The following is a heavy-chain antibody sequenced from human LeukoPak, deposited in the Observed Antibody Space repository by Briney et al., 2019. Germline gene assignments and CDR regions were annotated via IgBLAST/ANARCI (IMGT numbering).Heavy chain of an antibody. CDR2: IKSKSDGGTT. V-gene: IGHV3-15*01. D-gene: IGHD2-15*01. J-gene: IGHJ3*01. Sequence: GGSLRHSRAASTFTFSNAWMIWVGQAPGKGLEWVGRIKSKSDGGTTDYAAPVKSRCTISRDDPKNTLYLQMNSLKAEDTAVYYCTTAPRGYCSGGSCSYASDFCGQGKMVTVSS. CDR3: TTAPRGYCSGGSCSYASDF. CDR1: TFTFSNAW.